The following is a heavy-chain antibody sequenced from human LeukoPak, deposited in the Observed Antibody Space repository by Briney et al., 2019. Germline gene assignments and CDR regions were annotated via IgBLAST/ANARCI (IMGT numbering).Heavy chain of an antibody. CDR2: IHYSGTT. V-gene: IGHV4-59*08. Sequence: PSETLSLTCNVYGGSISDYYWNWIRQPPGKGLEWIGYIHYSGTTSSNPSLKSRVTISIDTSKNQFSLNLNSVTAADTAIYYCARWPIHLGYCSGSLCHKWFDPWGQGTLVTVSS. CDR3: ARWPIHLGYCSGSLCHKWFDP. J-gene: IGHJ5*02. D-gene: IGHD2-15*01. CDR1: GGSISDYY.